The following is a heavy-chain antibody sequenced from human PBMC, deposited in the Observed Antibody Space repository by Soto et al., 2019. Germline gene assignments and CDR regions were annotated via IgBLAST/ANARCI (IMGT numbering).Heavy chain of an antibody. CDR2: IIPIFGTA. V-gene: IGHV1-69*01. D-gene: IGHD2-21*02. Sequence: QVQLVQSGAEVRKPGSSVKVSCKASGGTFSRHAISWVRQAPGQGLEWMGGIIPIFGTANHAQKFQGRVTIIADESTSTVYMELSSLRSEDTAVYYCARDSADCGGDCYSDYWGQGTLVTVSS. J-gene: IGHJ4*02. CDR3: ARDSADCGGDCYSDY. CDR1: GGTFSRHA.